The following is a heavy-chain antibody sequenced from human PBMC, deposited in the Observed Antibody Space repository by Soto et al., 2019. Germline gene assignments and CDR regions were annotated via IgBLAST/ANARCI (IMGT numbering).Heavy chain of an antibody. CDR1: GFTFSSYA. J-gene: IGHJ4*02. CDR2: ISSNGGST. CDR3: ARSGSSPPWGFDY. D-gene: IGHD2-15*01. Sequence: PGGSLRLSCAASGFTFSSYAMHWVRQAPGKGLEYVSAISSNGGSTYYADSVKGRFTISRDNSKNTLYLQIGSLRAEEMAVSYCARSGSSPPWGFDYWGQGTLVTVSS. V-gene: IGHV3-64*02.